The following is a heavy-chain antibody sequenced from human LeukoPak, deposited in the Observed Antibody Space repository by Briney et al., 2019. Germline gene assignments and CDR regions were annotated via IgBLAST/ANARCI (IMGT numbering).Heavy chain of an antibody. CDR1: GFTFGDYA. D-gene: IGHD3-3*01. CDR3: TRDPRGDYDFWSGYLDY. J-gene: IGHJ4*02. CDR2: IRSKAYGGTT. Sequence: GGSLGLSCTASGFTFGDYAMSWVRQAPGKGLEWVGFIRSKAYGGTTEYAASVKGRFTISRDDSKSIAYLQMNSLKTEDTAVYYCTRDPRGDYDFWSGYLDYWGQGTLVTVSS. V-gene: IGHV3-49*04.